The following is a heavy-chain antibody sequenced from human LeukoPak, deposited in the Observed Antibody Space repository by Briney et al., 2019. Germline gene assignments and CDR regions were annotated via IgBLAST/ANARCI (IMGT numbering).Heavy chain of an antibody. V-gene: IGHV1-69*13. J-gene: IGHJ4*02. CDR1: GGTFSSYA. CDR2: IIPIFGTA. Sequence: SVKVSCKASGGTFSSYAISWVRQAPGRGLEWMGGIIPIFGTANYAQKFQGRVTITADESTSTAYMELSSLRSEDTAVYYCARARSVAVAGMGFDYWGQGTLVTVSS. D-gene: IGHD6-19*01. CDR3: ARARSVAVAGMGFDY.